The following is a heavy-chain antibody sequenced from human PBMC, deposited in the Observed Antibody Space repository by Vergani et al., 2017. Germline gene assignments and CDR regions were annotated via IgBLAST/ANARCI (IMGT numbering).Heavy chain of an antibody. V-gene: IGHV3-11*04. CDR2: ISPGASTV. CDR1: GFKFSDHY. Sequence: LEESGGGSVKPGGSLRLSCAASGFKFSDHYMSWIRQAPGKGLEWVSHISPGASTVSYTDSGTGRFTVSRDNDNNSLTLDMTTLRVEHTAVYYCANNPGISTTRHYYAMDVWGQGTTVTVSS. CDR3: ANNPGISTTRHYYAMDV. D-gene: IGHD1-1*01. J-gene: IGHJ6*02.